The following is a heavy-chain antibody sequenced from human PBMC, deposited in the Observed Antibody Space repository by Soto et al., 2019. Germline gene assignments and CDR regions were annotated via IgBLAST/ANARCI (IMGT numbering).Heavy chain of an antibody. CDR3: ARDRGSGSYYSVSDYWYFDL. CDR1: GGTFSNYA. V-gene: IGHV1-69*06. J-gene: IGHJ2*01. Sequence: QVQLVQSGAEVKKPGSSVKVSCKASGGTFSNYAICWVRQAPGQGLEWMGGVIPVSGTPKYAQKFQDRVLITADKSTSTAYLELTSLTSEDTAVYFCARDRGSGSYYSVSDYWYFDLWGRCTLVTVSS. D-gene: IGHD1-26*01. CDR2: VIPVSGTP.